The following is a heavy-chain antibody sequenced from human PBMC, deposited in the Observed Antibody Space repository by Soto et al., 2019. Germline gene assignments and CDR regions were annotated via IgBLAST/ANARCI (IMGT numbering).Heavy chain of an antibody. CDR1: GYTFTGYY. J-gene: IGHJ5*02. CDR2: INPNSGGT. Sequence: GASVKVSCKASGYTFTGYYMHWVRQAPGQGLEWMGWINPNSGGTNYAQKFQGWVTMTRDTSISTAYMELSRLRSDDTAVYYCARDFIYYDSSRYYLGWFDPWGPGTLVTVSS. V-gene: IGHV1-2*04. CDR3: ARDFIYYDSSRYYLGWFDP. D-gene: IGHD3-22*01.